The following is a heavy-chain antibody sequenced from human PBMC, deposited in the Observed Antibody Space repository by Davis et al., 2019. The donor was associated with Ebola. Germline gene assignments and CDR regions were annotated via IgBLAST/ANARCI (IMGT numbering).Heavy chain of an antibody. V-gene: IGHV1-18*01. J-gene: IGHJ4*02. D-gene: IGHD1-7*01. CDR2: ISAYNGNT. Sequence: AASVKVSCKASGYTFTSYDISWVRQAPGQGLEWMGWISAYNGNTNYAQKLQGRVTMTTDTSTSTAYMELRSLRSDDTAVYYCARLGKTGTTGDFDYWGQGTLVTVSS. CDR1: GYTFTSYD. CDR3: ARLGKTGTTGDFDY.